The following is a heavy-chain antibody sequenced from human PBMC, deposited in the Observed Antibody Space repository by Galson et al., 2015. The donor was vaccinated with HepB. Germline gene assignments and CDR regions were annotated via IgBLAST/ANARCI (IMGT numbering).Heavy chain of an antibody. D-gene: IGHD2-15*01. CDR3: ARDALVYCSGGSCYTHFDY. CDR2: ISSSSSYT. CDR1: GFTFSDYY. V-gene: IGHV3-11*06. Sequence: SLRLSCAASGFTFSDYYMRWIRQAPGKGLEWVSYISSSSSYTNYADSVKGRFTISRDNAKNSLYLQMNSLRAEDTAVYYCARDALVYCSGGSCYTHFDYGGEGTRVTFSS. J-gene: IGHJ4*02.